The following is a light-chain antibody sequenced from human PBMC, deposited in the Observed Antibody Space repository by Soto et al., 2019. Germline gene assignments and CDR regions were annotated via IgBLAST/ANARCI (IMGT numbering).Light chain of an antibody. CDR2: GAS. Sequence: EIVLTQSPGTLSLSPGEWATLSCRASQSVSSVDLAWYQQKPGQAPRLLIYGASSRATGIPDRFSGSGSGRDFTLTISRVEPEDVAVYYCQQYGTSPPYIFGQGTKLEIK. CDR1: QSVSSVD. CDR3: QQYGTSPPYI. J-gene: IGKJ2*01. V-gene: IGKV3-20*01.